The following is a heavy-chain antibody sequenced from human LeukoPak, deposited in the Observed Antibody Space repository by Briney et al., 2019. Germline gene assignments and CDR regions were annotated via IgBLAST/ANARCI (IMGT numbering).Heavy chain of an antibody. CDR1: GGSVSSGSYY. CDR2: IYYGGST. D-gene: IGHD6-13*01. V-gene: IGHV4-61*01. J-gene: IGHJ4*02. Sequence: SETLFLTCTVSGGSVSSGSYYWSWIRQPPGKGLEWIGYIYYGGSTNYNPSLKSRVTISVDTSKNQFSLKLSSVTAADTAVYYCASRISSSWSYFDYWGQGTLVTVSS. CDR3: ASRISSSWSYFDY.